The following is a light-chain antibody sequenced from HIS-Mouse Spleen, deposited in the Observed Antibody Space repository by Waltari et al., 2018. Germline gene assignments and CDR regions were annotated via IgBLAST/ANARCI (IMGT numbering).Light chain of an antibody. J-gene: IGLJ1*01. Sequence: QSALTQPRSVSGSPGQSVTISCTGTSSDVGGYNYVSWYQQHPGKAPKLMIYDVSKRPAVVHDGVPGYKAGNTASLTISGLQAEDEADYYCCSYAGSYTGVFGTGTKVTVL. CDR1: SSDVGGYNY. CDR2: DVS. CDR3: CSYAGSYTGV. V-gene: IGLV2-11*01.